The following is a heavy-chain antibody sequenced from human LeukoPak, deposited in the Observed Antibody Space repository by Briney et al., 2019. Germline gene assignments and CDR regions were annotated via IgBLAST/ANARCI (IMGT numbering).Heavy chain of an antibody. CDR1: GFTFSSYW. J-gene: IGHJ4*02. CDR2: ISQDVSHK. V-gene: IGHV3-7*01. D-gene: IGHD5-12*01. CDR3: ARVGYNGWNFEN. Sequence: GGSLRLSCATSGFTFSSYWMSWVRQAPGKGLQSVAYISQDVSHKYYVDSVKGRFTISRDNAKNSLHLEMNSLRAEDTALYYCARVGYNGWNFENWGQGTLVTVSS.